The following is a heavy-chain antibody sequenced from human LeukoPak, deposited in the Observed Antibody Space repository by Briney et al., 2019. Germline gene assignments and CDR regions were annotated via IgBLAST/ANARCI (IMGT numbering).Heavy chain of an antibody. CDR1: GGSISSYY. CDR3: ARASYYYGSGSYYESGDWFDP. V-gene: IGHV4-59*01. Sequence: SETLSLTCTVSGGSISSYYWSWIRQPPGKGLEWIGYIHYSGSTSYNPSLKSRVTISVDTSKNQFSLKLSSVTAADTAVYYCARASYYYGSGSYYESGDWFDPWGQGTLVTVSS. CDR2: IHYSGST. J-gene: IGHJ5*02. D-gene: IGHD3-10*01.